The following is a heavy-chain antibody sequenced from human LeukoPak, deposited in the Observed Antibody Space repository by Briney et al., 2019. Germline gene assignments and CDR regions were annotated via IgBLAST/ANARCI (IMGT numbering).Heavy chain of an antibody. CDR2: ISGSGGST. CDR3: AKAAPSTVTFFDY. J-gene: IGHJ4*02. CDR1: GFTFNSSA. D-gene: IGHD4-17*01. V-gene: IGHV3-23*01. Sequence: GGSLRPSCAASGFTFNSSAMSWVRQAPGKGLEWVSAISGSGGSTYYADSVKGRFTISRDNSKNTLYLQMNSLRVEDTAVYYCAKAAPSTVTFFDYWGQGTLVTVSS.